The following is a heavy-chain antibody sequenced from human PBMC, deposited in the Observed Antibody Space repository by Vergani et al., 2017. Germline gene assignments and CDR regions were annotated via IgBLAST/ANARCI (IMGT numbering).Heavy chain of an antibody. D-gene: IGHD2-21*02. CDR3: AKYLRDSTDGLPDS. Sequence: VQLLESGGGLVQPGGSLRLSCAASGFTFSSYAMSWVRQAPGKGLEWVSAISGSGGSTYYADSVKGRFTISRDNSKDILYLQMDSLRSEDTALYYCAKYLRDSTDGLPDSWGPGTLVIVSS. J-gene: IGHJ4*02. CDR1: GFTFSSYA. V-gene: IGHV3-23*01. CDR2: ISGSGGST.